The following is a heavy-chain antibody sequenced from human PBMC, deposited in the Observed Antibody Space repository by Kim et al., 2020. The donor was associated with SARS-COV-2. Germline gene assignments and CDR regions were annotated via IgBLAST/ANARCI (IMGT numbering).Heavy chain of an antibody. V-gene: IGHV1-69*13. D-gene: IGHD2-2*01. CDR2: IIPIFGTA. J-gene: IGHJ4*02. Sequence: SVKVSCKASGGTFSSYAISWVRQAPGQGLEWMGGIIPIFGTANYAQKFQGRVTITADESTSTAYMELSSLRSEDTAVYYCARDRASLRSCSSTSCYWPLDYWGQGTLVTVSS. CDR1: GGTFSSYA. CDR3: ARDRASLRSCSSTSCYWPLDY.